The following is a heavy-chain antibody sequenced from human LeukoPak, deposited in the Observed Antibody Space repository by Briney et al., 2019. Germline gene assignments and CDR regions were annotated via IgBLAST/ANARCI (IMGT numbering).Heavy chain of an antibody. CDR2: ISSSSSYI. V-gene: IGHV3-21*01. D-gene: IGHD1-26*01. CDR1: GFTFSSYS. Sequence: AGGSLRLSCAASGFTFSSYSMNWVRQAPGKGLEWVSSISSSSSYIYYADSVKGRFTISRDNAKNSLYLQMNSLRAEDTAVYYCARVNWELRRGYYYYGMDVWGQGTTVTVSS. J-gene: IGHJ6*02. CDR3: ARVNWELRRGYYYYGMDV.